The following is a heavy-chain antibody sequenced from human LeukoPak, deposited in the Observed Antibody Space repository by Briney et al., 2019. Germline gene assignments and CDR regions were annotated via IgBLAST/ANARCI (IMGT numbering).Heavy chain of an antibody. V-gene: IGHV4-31*03. J-gene: IGHJ4*02. Sequence: PSETLSLTCTVSGGSISSGGYYWSWIRQHPGKGLEWIGYIYYSGSTYYNPSLKSRVTISVDTSKNQFSLKLSSVTAADTAVYYCARENTVTSPLGCLFDYWGQGTLVTVSS. CDR1: GGSISSGGYY. CDR3: ARENTVTSPLGCLFDY. D-gene: IGHD4-17*01. CDR2: IYYSGST.